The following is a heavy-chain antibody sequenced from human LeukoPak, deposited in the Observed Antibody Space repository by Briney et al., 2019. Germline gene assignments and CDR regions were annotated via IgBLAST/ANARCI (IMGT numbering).Heavy chain of an antibody. CDR1: GGSFSGYY. CDR3: ATLVGATPD. J-gene: IGHJ4*02. Sequence: SETLSLTCAVYGGSFSGYYWSWIRQPPGKGLEWIGEINHSVSTNYNPSLKSRVTISVDTSKNQFSLKLSSVTAADTAVYYCATLVGATPDWGQGTLVTVSS. D-gene: IGHD1-26*01. V-gene: IGHV4-34*01. CDR2: INHSVST.